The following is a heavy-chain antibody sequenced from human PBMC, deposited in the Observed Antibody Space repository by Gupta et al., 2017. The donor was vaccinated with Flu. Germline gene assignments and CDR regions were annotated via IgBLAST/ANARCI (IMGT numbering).Heavy chain of an antibody. CDR3: VKDSLSSSCALFDS. J-gene: IGHJ4*02. CDR2: ISWNSATI. V-gene: IGHV3-9*01. Sequence: RQGPGKGLEWFSSISWNSATIGYAASVKGRFTISRDNAKNSLSLQMNSLSAEDTALYFCVKDSLSSSCALFDSWGQGTLVTVSS. D-gene: IGHD2-15*01.